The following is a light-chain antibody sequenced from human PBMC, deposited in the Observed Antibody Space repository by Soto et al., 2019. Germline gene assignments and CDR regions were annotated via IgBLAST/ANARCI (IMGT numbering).Light chain of an antibody. CDR3: QEHDDSPPWT. V-gene: IGKV3-20*01. CDR2: GAS. Sequence: EIVLTQSPGTLSLSPGERATLSCRASQSLDSSYLAWYQQKPGQAPRLLIYGASSRATDIPDRFTGSRSGTDFTLTITRLEPEDFAVYYCQEHDDSPPWTFGQGTKVDIK. CDR1: QSLDSSY. J-gene: IGKJ1*01.